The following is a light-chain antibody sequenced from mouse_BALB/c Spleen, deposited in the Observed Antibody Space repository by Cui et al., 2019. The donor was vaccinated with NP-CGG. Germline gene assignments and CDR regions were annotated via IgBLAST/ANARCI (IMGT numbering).Light chain of an antibody. CDR1: TGAVTTSNY. V-gene: IGLV1*01. CDR3: VLWYSNHWV. J-gene: IGLJ1*01. Sequence: QAVVTQVSALTTSPGETVTLTCRSSTGAVTTSNYANWVKEKPDHLFTGLIGGTNNRLPGVPARFSGSLIGDKAALTITGAQTEDEAIYFCVLWYSNHWVFGGGTKLTVL. CDR2: GTN.